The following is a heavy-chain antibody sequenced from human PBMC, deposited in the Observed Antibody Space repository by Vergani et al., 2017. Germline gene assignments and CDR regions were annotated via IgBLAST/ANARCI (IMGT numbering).Heavy chain of an antibody. D-gene: IGHD2-2*01. Sequence: EVQLVESGGGLVPPGRSLRLSCAASGFSFGDYAMTWVRQAPGKGLEWVANIKQDGSEKYYVDSVKGRFTISRDNAKNSLYLQMNSLRAEDTAVYYCARDRGSCSSTSCYRRDYYMDVWGKGTTVTVSS. J-gene: IGHJ6*03. CDR3: ARDRGSCSSTSCYRRDYYMDV. CDR2: IKQDGSEK. V-gene: IGHV3-7*01. CDR1: GFSFGDYA.